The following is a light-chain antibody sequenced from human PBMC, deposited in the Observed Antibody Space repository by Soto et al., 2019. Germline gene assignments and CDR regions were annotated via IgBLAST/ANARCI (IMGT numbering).Light chain of an antibody. Sequence: DIQMTQSPSTLSASVGDRVTITCRASQTISDWLAWYQQIPGKAPRLLIYDASTLQSGVPSRFSGSGSGTEFTLTISSLPPYDFATYYCQEYKSATFGQGTKLEIK. CDR2: DAS. J-gene: IGKJ2*01. CDR3: QEYKSAT. CDR1: QTISDW. V-gene: IGKV1-5*01.